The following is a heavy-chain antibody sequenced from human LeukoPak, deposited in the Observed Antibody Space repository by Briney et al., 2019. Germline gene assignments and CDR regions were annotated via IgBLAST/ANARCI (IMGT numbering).Heavy chain of an antibody. J-gene: IGHJ5*02. CDR2: IYHSGST. Sequence: PSETLSLTCAVSGGSISSGGYSWSWLRQPPGKGLEWIGYIYHSGSTYYNPSLKSRVTISVDRSKNQFSLKLSSVTAADTAVYYCASSSYYYGSGSYDWFDPWGQGTLVTVSS. CDR3: ASSSYYYGSGSYDWFDP. D-gene: IGHD3-10*01. CDR1: GGSISSGGYS. V-gene: IGHV4-30-2*01.